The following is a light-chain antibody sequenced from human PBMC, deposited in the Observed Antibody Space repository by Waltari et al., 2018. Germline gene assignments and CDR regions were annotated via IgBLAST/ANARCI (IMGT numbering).Light chain of an antibody. J-gene: IGLJ3*02. Sequence: QSVLTQPPSASGTPGQRVTIPCSRSAAHIGGNLLNRYPQLPGQAPKPLIYRSDLRPSGVPDRFSGSKSGTSASLAISGLQSEDEADYFCASWDDSMNGHWVFGGGTKVTVL. CDR3: ASWDDSMNGHWV. CDR1: AAHIGGNL. CDR2: RSD. V-gene: IGLV1-44*01.